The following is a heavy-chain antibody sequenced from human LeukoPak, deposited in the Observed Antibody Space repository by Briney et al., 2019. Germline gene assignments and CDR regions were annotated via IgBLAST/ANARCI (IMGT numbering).Heavy chain of an antibody. CDR3: ARDYCSNGVCYNPDY. J-gene: IGHJ4*02. CDR2: ISTYNGNT. D-gene: IGHD2-8*01. CDR1: GYTFTSYY. V-gene: IGHV1-18*04. Sequence: ASVKVSCKASGYTFTSYYMHWVRQAPGQGLEWMGWISTYNGNTNYAQKLQGRVTMTTDTSTNTAYMELRSLRSDDTAMYYCARDYCSNGVCYNPDYWGQGTLVTVSS.